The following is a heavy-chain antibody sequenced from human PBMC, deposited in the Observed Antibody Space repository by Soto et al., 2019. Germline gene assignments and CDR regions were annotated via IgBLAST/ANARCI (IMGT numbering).Heavy chain of an antibody. J-gene: IGHJ4*02. CDR1: ELPFGIYW. CDR3: VRDSHGDY. V-gene: IGHV3-74*01. CDR2: IDHDGPT. Sequence: EVQLVESGGGLVQPGGSWNSPVQGLELPFGIYWMHWVRQAPGKGLEWVSRIDHDGPTDYADSVRGRFTISRDNAENTLYLQMNSLRPEDTAVYYCVRDSHGDYWGQGTLVTVSS.